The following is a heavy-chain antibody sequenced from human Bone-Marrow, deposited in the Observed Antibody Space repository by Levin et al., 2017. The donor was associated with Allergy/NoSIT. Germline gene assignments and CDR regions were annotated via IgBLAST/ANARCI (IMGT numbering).Heavy chain of an antibody. V-gene: IGHV3-30*18. CDR2: ISYDGSKK. Sequence: PGGSLRLSCAASGFTFRTSGMHWVRQAPGKGLEWVAVISYDGSKKYYTDSVKGRFTISRDNSKNTLFLQMNNLRAEDTAVYYCAKDNGGGYGAYYMDVWGKGTTVSVSS. CDR3: AKDNGGGYGAYYMDV. CDR1: GFTFRTSG. D-gene: IGHD5-12*01. J-gene: IGHJ6*03.